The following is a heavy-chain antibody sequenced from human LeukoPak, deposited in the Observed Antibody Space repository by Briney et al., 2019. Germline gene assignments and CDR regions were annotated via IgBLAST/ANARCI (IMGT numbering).Heavy chain of an antibody. CDR1: GFTFSRYW. Sequence: GGSLRLSCAASGFTFSRYWMHWVRQPPGKGLVWVSRINSDESSTTYADSVKGRFTISRDNAKNTLYLQMNSLRAEDTAVYYCARQRRSSTSLRGYYFDYWGQGTLVTVSS. J-gene: IGHJ4*02. V-gene: IGHV3-74*01. CDR3: ARQRRSSTSLRGYYFDY. CDR2: INSDESST. D-gene: IGHD2-2*01.